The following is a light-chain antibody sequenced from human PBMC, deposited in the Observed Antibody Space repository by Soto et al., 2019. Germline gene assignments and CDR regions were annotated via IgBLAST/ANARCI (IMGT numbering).Light chain of an antibody. J-gene: IGKJ1*01. Sequence: EFVLTQSPGTLSLSTGERATLSCRASQSVSSYLAWYQQKPGQAPRLLIYGASTRAAGIPDRFSGSGSGTEFTLTISGLQSDDFAVYYCQQFNNWPPWTFGQGTKVDIK. CDR1: QSVSSY. V-gene: IGKV3-15*01. CDR2: GAS. CDR3: QQFNNWPPWT.